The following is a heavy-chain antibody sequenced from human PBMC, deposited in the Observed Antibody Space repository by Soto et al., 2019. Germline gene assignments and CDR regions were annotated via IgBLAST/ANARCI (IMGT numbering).Heavy chain of an antibody. J-gene: IGHJ2*01. CDR2: IKSKTDGGTT. CDR3: TPYTLANWVSEWYFDL. Sequence: GGSLRLSCAASGFTFSNAWMSWVRQAPGKGLEWVGRIKSKTDGGTTDYAAPVKGRFTISRDDSKNTLYLQMNSVKTEDTAVYYCTPYTLANWVSEWYFDLWGRGTLVTVSS. D-gene: IGHD7-27*01. CDR1: GFTFSNAW. V-gene: IGHV3-15*01.